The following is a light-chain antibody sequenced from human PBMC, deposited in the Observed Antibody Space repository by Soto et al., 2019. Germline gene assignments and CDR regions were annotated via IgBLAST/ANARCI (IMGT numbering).Light chain of an antibody. CDR1: QSLLHSNGYNY. CDR2: LGS. Sequence: DIVMTQSPLSLPVTPGEPASISCRSSQSLLHSNGYNYLDWYLQKPGQSPQLRIYLGSNAASGEPDTFSGSGSGRDFTLKISRVEAEDVRVYYCMKALHGALTFGGGNKVEIK. CDR3: MKALHGALT. V-gene: IGKV2-28*01. J-gene: IGKJ4*01.